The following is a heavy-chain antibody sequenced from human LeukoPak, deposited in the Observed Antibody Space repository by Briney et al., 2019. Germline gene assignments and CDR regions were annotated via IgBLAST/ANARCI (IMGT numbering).Heavy chain of an antibody. V-gene: IGHV4-59*08. J-gene: IGHJ3*02. CDR1: GDSISNYY. Sequence: PSETLSLTCTVSGDSISNYYWNWIRQSPGKGLERIGYIYYSGSTNYNPSLKSRVAISIDTSKNHFYLNMTSVTAADTAVYYCARWTYYYDSSDFDIWGQGTMVTVSS. D-gene: IGHD3-22*01. CDR2: IYYSGST. CDR3: ARWTYYYDSSDFDI.